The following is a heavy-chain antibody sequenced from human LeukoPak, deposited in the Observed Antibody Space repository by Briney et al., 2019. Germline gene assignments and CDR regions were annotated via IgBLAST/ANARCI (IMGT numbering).Heavy chain of an antibody. CDR2: ISSSSTI. D-gene: IGHD4-23*01. V-gene: IGHV3-48*04. J-gene: IGHJ4*02. CDR1: GFTFSSYS. Sequence: GGSLRLSCAASGFTFSSYSMNWVRQAPGKGLEWVSYISSSSTIYYADSVKGRFTISRDNAKNSLYLQMNSLRAEDTAVYYCARYKRKHYGGNSVLWYWGQGTLVTVSS. CDR3: ARYKRKHYGGNSVLWY.